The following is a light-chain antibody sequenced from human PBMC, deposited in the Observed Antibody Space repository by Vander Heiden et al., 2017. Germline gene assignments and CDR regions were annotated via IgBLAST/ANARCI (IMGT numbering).Light chain of an antibody. Sequence: EVVLTQSPGTLSLSPGERATLSCRASQSVGSNYLAWYEQKPGQTLRLLIHDASTRATGIADRFSGSGSGTDFTLTISRLEPGDSAVYYCRQDASSPLTFGGGTKVEIK. J-gene: IGKJ4*01. CDR1: QSVGSNY. CDR3: RQDASSPLT. V-gene: IGKV3-20*01. CDR2: DAS.